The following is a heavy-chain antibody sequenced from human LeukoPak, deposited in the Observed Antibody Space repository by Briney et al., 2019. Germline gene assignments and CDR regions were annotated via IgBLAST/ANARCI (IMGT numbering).Heavy chain of an antibody. Sequence: SETLSLTCAVYGGSFSGYYWSWIRQPPGKGLEWIGEINHSGSTNYNPSLKSRVTTSVDTSKNQFSLKLSSVTAADTAVYYCASRVSRQQLVLRAFDIWGQGTMVTVSS. CDR2: INHSGST. V-gene: IGHV4-34*01. J-gene: IGHJ3*02. D-gene: IGHD6-13*01. CDR1: GGSFSGYY. CDR3: ASRVSRQQLVLRAFDI.